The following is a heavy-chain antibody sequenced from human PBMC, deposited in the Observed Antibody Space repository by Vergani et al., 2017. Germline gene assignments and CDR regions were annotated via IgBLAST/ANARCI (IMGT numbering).Heavy chain of an antibody. Sequence: QVQLQQWGAGLLKPSETLSLTCAVYGGSFSGYYWSWIRQPPGKGLEWIGEINHSGSTNYNPSLKSRVTISVDTSKNQFSLKLSSVTAADTAVYYCAREGVGYSYGYKYWGQGTLVTVSS. CDR1: GGSFSGYY. V-gene: IGHV4-34*01. CDR3: AREGVGYSYGYKY. CDR2: INHSGST. D-gene: IGHD5-18*01. J-gene: IGHJ4*02.